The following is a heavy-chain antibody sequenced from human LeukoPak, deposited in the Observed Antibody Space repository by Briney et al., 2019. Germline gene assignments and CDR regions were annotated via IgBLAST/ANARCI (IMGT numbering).Heavy chain of an antibody. V-gene: IGHV4-38-2*02. CDR1: GYSISSGYY. J-gene: IGHJ4*02. CDR3: ARGGIAGYFDY. D-gene: IGHD6-13*01. Sequence: SETLSLTCTVSGYSISSGYYWGWIQQPPGKGLEWIGSIYHSGSTYYNPSLKSRVTISVDTSKNQFSLKLSSVTAADTAVYYCARGGIAGYFDYWGQGTLVTVSS. CDR2: IYHSGST.